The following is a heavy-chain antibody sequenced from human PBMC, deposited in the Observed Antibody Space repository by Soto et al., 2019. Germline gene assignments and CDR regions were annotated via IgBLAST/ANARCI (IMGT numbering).Heavy chain of an antibody. D-gene: IGHD3-10*01. CDR3: ARGRGDGYNQNWYFEL. V-gene: IGHV4-34*01. Sequence: QVHLQQWGAGLLKPSETLSLTCAVYGGSFSGYYWSWIRQPPGKGLEWIGEINNGGSSNYNPSLKSRGAMSVGTANNQFSLKLTSVTAADTAVYYWARGRGDGYNQNWYFELWGRGTLVTVSS. J-gene: IGHJ2*01. CDR2: INNGGSS. CDR1: GGSFSGYY.